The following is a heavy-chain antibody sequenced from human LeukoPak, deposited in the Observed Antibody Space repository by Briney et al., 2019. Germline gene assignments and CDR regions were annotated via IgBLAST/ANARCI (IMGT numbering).Heavy chain of an antibody. V-gene: IGHV1-69-2*01. Sequence: ASVKISCKVSGYTFTDYYMHWVQQAPGKGLEWMGLVDPEDGETIYAEKFQGRVTITADTSTDTAYMVLSSLRSEDTAVYYCATLRGDYPDAFDIWGQGTMGTVSS. CDR2: VDPEDGET. J-gene: IGHJ3*02. CDR1: GYTFTDYY. CDR3: ATLRGDYPDAFDI. D-gene: IGHD4-17*01.